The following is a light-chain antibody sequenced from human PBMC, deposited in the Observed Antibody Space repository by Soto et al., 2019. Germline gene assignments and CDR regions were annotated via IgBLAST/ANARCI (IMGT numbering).Light chain of an antibody. CDR3: QQYSNWPFT. J-gene: IGKJ2*01. V-gene: IGKV3D-15*01. Sequence: EIVMTQSPATLSVSPGERATLSCRASQSISSNLAWYQLKPGQAPRLLIYGASTRATGIPARFSGSGSGTEFTLTITSLQSEDFAVYYCQQYSNWPFTFGQGTKLEIK. CDR2: GAS. CDR1: QSISSN.